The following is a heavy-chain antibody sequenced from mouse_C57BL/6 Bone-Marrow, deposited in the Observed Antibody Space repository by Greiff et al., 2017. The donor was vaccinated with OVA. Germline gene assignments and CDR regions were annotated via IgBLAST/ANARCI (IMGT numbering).Heavy chain of an antibody. CDR2: ISDGGSYT. Sequence: EVKLVESGGGLVKPGGSLKLSCAASGFTFSSYAMSWVRQTPEKRLEWVATISDGGSYTYYPDNVKGRFTISGDNAKNNLYLQMSHLKSEDTAMYYCARERELRSVWGTGTTVTVSS. CDR1: GFTFSSYA. V-gene: IGHV5-4*01. D-gene: IGHD1-1*01. J-gene: IGHJ1*03. CDR3: ARERELRSV.